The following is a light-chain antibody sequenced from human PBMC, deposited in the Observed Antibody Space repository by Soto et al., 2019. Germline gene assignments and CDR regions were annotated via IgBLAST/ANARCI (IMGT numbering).Light chain of an antibody. CDR2: DAS. CDR1: QGISSA. J-gene: IGKJ5*01. Sequence: AIQLTQSPSSLSASVGDRVTITCRASQGISSALAWYQQKPGKAPKLLIYDASSLESGVPSRFSSSGSGTDFTLTISSLQPEDFSSYYCQQFNSYPLTFAQGTGPEIK. CDR3: QQFNSYPLT. V-gene: IGKV1-13*02.